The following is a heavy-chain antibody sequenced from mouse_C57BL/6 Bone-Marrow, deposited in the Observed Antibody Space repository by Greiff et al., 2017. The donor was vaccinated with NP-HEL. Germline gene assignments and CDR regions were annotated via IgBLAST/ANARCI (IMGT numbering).Heavy chain of an antibody. CDR3: ARGYYYGSSYGWFAY. J-gene: IGHJ3*01. CDR2: IDPNSGGT. D-gene: IGHD1-1*01. CDR1: GYTFTSYW. Sequence: QVHVKQPGAELVKPGASVKLSCKASGYTFTSYWMHWVKQRPGRGLEWIGRIDPNSGGTKYNEKFKSKATLTVDKPSSTAYMQLSSLTSEDSAVYYCARGYYYGSSYGWFAYWGQGTLVTVSA. V-gene: IGHV1-72*01.